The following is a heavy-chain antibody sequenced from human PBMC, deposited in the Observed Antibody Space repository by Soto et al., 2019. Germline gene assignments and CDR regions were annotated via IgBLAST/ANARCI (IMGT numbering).Heavy chain of an antibody. V-gene: IGHV1-69*01. Sequence: QVQLVQSGAEVKKPGSSVKVSCKASGGTFSSYAISWVRQAPGQGLEWMGGIIPIFGTANYAQKFQGRVTLTADESTSPAYMELSSLRSEDTAVYYCARVVEMATGFDYWGQGTLVTVSS. CDR2: IIPIFGTA. CDR1: GGTFSSYA. D-gene: IGHD5-12*01. J-gene: IGHJ4*02. CDR3: ARVVEMATGFDY.